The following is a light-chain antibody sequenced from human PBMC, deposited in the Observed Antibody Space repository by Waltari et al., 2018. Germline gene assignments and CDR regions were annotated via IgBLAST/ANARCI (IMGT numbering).Light chain of an antibody. CDR2: TSD. CDR3: AAWDDSLSGRV. CDR1: SSNIGSNY. V-gene: IGLV1-47*01. J-gene: IGLJ3*02. Sequence: QSVLTQPPSASGTPGQRVTISCSGSSSNIGSNYVYWYQQLPGTAPKLLIYTSDQRPSGVPDRFSGSKSGTSASLAISGFRSEDEADYYCAAWDDSLSGRVFGGGTKLTVL.